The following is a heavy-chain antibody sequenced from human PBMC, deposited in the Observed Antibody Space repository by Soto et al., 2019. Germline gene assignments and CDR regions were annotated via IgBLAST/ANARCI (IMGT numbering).Heavy chain of an antibody. CDR1: GYTFTSYA. J-gene: IGHJ5*02. CDR3: ARGLTIVLMVYAGNWFAP. D-gene: IGHD2-8*01. V-gene: IGHV1-3*01. Sequence: ASVKVSCKASGYTFTSYAMHWVRQAPGQRLEWMGWINAGNGNTKYSQKFQGRVTITRDTSASTAYMELSSLRSEDTAVYYCARGLTIVLMVYAGNWFAPSGQGTLVTVSS. CDR2: INAGNGNT.